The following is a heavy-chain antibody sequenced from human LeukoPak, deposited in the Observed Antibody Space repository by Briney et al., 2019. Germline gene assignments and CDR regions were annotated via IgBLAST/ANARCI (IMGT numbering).Heavy chain of an antibody. J-gene: IGHJ4*02. D-gene: IGHD6-6*01. V-gene: IGHV4-4*07. CDR1: GGSISSYY. CDR3: AREGRGSIAARPFPVCYFDY. CDR2: IYTSGST. Sequence: ETLSLTCTVSGGSISSYYWSWIRQPAGKGLEWIGRIYTSGSTNYNPSLKSRVTMSVDTSKNQFSLKLSSVTAADTAVYYCAREGRGSIAARPFPVCYFDYWGQGTLVTVSS.